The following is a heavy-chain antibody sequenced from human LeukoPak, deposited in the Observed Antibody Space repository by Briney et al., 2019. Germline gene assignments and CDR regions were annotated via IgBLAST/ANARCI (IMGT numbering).Heavy chain of an antibody. CDR3: ASSVPPNWFDP. CDR2: ISAYNGNT. V-gene: IGHV1-18*01. CDR1: GYTFTSYG. Sequence: SVNASCKASGYTFTSYGTGWVRQAPGQGLEWMGWISAYNGNTNYAQKLQGRVTMTTDTSTSTAYMELRRLRSDDTAVYYCASSVPPNWFDPWGQGTLVTVSS. J-gene: IGHJ5*02.